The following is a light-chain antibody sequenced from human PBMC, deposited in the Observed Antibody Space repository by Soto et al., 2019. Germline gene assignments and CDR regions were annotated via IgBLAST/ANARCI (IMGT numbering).Light chain of an antibody. V-gene: IGKV3-20*01. J-gene: IGKJ2*01. CDR2: AVS. Sequence: EIVLTQSPGTLSLSPGERATLSCRASQSITSNYLAWYQQKPGQAPSLLVYAVSDRPNGIPDRFSGSGSGTDFTLTISRLEPEDFALYYCQQYGRSPYTFGQGTQLEIK. CDR1: QSITSNY. CDR3: QQYGRSPYT.